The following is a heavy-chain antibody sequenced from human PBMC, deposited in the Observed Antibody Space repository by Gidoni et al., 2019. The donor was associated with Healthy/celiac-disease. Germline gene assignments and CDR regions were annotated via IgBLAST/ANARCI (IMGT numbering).Heavy chain of an antibody. V-gene: IGHV4-34*01. Sequence: QVQLQQWGAGLLKPSETLSLTCAVYGGSFSGYYWSWIRQHPGKGLEWIVEINHSGSTNYNPSLKSRVTISVDTSKNQFSLKLSSVTAADTAVYYCARGFNIVVVPAAICGMDVWGQGTTVTVSS. CDR3: ARGFNIVVVPAAICGMDV. CDR1: GGSFSGYY. J-gene: IGHJ6*02. D-gene: IGHD2-2*02. CDR2: INHSGST.